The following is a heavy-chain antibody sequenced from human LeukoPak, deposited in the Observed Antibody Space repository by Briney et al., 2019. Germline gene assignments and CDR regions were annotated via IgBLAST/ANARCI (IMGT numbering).Heavy chain of an antibody. D-gene: IGHD6-19*01. Sequence: PGGSLRLSCAASGFPFSIFALSWVRQAPGKGLEWVSSITSSGDKTHYADSVKGRFTVSRDNSKKTVDLQMNSLRAEDTALYYCAKDPNFSSGWYLADYWGQGTLVTVSS. CDR3: AKDPNFSSGWYLADY. CDR1: GFPFSIFA. J-gene: IGHJ4*02. CDR2: ITSSGDKT. V-gene: IGHV3-23*01.